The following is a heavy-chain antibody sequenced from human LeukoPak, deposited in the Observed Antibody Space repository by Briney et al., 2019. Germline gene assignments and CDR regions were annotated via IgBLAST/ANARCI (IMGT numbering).Heavy chain of an antibody. CDR3: ARGSIVGATFDYFDY. J-gene: IGHJ4*02. Sequence: ASVKVSCKASGYTFTGYYMHWVRQAPGQGLEWMGWIMPNSGGTNYAQKFQGRVTMTRDTSISTAYMELSRLRSDDTAVYYCARGSIVGATFDYFDYWGQGTLVTVSS. CDR1: GYTFTGYY. V-gene: IGHV1-2*02. D-gene: IGHD1-26*01. CDR2: IMPNSGGT.